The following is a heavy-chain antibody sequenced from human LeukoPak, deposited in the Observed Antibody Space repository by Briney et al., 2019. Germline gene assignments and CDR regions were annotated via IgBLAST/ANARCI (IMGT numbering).Heavy chain of an antibody. Sequence: PSQTLSLTCTVSGGSISSGSYFWTWIRQPAGKRLEWIGRINTSGSTNYNPSLKSRVTISVDTSKNQFSLKLSSVTAADTAVFFCAREGYPSSWYSGYYYFDYWGQGTLVTVSS. CDR2: INTSGST. D-gene: IGHD6-13*01. V-gene: IGHV4-61*02. CDR3: AREGYPSSWYSGYYYFDY. CDR1: GGSISSGSYF. J-gene: IGHJ4*02.